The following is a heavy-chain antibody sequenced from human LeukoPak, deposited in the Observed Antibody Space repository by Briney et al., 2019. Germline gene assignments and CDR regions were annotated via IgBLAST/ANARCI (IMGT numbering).Heavy chain of an antibody. CDR2: IYYSGSM. CDR1: GGSTSSGDYY. V-gene: IGHV4-30-4*01. D-gene: IGHD1-26*01. Sequence: SSETLSLTCRVSGGSTSSGDYYWSWIRQPPGKGLEWIGYIYYSGSMYYNPSLTGRLTISVDTSKNQFSLKLSSVTAADTAVYYCARGSYSYYYYGMDVWGQGTTVTVSS. CDR3: ARGSYSYYYYGMDV. J-gene: IGHJ6*02.